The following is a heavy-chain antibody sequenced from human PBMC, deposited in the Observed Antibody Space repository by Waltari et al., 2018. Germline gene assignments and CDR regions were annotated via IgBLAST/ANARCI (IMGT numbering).Heavy chain of an antibody. CDR3: AISQGGIAVAYPGYFQH. V-gene: IGHV3-23*01. CDR2: ISGSGGST. Sequence: EVQLLESGGGLVQPGGSLRLSCAASGFTFSSYAMSWVRQAPGKGLEWVPAISGSGGSTYSAASVKCRFTISRDNSKNTLYLQMNSLRAEDTAVYYCAISQGGIAVAYPGYFQHWGQGTLVTVSS. CDR1: GFTFSSYA. D-gene: IGHD6-19*01. J-gene: IGHJ1*01.